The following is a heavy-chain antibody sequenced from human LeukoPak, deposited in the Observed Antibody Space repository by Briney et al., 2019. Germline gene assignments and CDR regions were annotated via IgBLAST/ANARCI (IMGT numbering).Heavy chain of an antibody. CDR1: GYTFTGYY. J-gene: IGHJ4*02. CDR3: ARDPARYSWDY. V-gene: IGHV1-2*02. Sequence: ASVKVSCKASGYTFTGYYMHWVRQAPGQGLEWMGWINPNSGGTNYAQKFQGRVTMTRDMSTSTVYMELSSLRSEDTAVYYCARDPARYSWDYWGQGTLVTVSS. D-gene: IGHD2-21*01. CDR2: INPNSGGT.